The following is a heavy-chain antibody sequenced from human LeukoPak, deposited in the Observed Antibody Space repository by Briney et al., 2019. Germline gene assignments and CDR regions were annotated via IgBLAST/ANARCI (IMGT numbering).Heavy chain of an antibody. Sequence: SETLSLTCTVSGGSISRYYWSWIRQPAGKGLEWIGRIYTSGSTNYNPSLKSRVTMSVDTSKNQFSLKLSSVTAADTAVYYCARDLADYYYDSSGYAALDYWGQGTLVTVSS. V-gene: IGHV4-4*07. CDR1: GGSISRYY. CDR3: ARDLADYYYDSSGYAALDY. CDR2: IYTSGST. D-gene: IGHD3-22*01. J-gene: IGHJ4*02.